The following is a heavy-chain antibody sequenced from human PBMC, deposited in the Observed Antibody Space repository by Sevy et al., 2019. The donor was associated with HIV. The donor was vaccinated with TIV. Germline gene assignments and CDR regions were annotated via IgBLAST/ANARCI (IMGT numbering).Heavy chain of an antibody. V-gene: IGHV3-64D*06. CDR2: ISSNGGST. Sequence: GGSLRLSCSASGFTFSSYAMHWVRQAPGKGLEYVSAISSNGGSTYYADSVKGRFTISRDNSKNTLYLQMSSLRAEDTAVYYGVKAGIAARMDYYYGMDVWGQGTTVTVSS. J-gene: IGHJ6*02. CDR3: VKAGIAARMDYYYGMDV. D-gene: IGHD6-6*01. CDR1: GFTFSSYA.